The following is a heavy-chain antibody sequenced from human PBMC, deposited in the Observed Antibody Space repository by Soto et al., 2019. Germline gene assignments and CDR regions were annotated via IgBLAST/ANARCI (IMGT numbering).Heavy chain of an antibody. CDR3: VRVGVGIGNHFDS. V-gene: IGHV4-59*12. CDR2: IHYSGRT. Sequence: QVQLQESGPGLVKPSETLSLTCSVSNGSISGFYWTWIRQPPGKILEWIGYIHYSGRTDYNPSLTSRATMSVDTSKNQFSLNLKSIIAADTAVYYCVRVGVGIGNHFDSWGRGTLVTVSS. D-gene: IGHD1-26*01. J-gene: IGHJ4*02. CDR1: NGSISGFY.